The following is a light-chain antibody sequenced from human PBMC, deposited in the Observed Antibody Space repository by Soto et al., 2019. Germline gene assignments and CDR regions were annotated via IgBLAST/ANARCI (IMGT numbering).Light chain of an antibody. V-gene: IGKV3-11*01. CDR3: QQYGSSRYT. CDR2: DAS. CDR1: QSVSSY. J-gene: IGKJ2*01. Sequence: EIVLTQSPATLSLSPGERVTLSCRASQSVSSYLAWYQQKPGQAPRLLIYDASNRATGIPARFSGSGSGTDFTLTISSLEPEDFAVYYCQQYGSSRYTFGQGTKVDIK.